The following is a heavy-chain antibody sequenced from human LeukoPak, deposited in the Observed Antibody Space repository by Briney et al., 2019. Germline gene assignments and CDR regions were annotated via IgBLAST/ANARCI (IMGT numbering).Heavy chain of an antibody. Sequence: PGGSLRLSCAASGFTVSSNYMSWVRQAPGKGLEWVSVIYSGGSTYYADSVKGRFTISRDNSKNTLYLQMNSLRAEDTAVYYCARLEYDSSGYYLGYWGQGTLVTVSS. V-gene: IGHV3-53*01. J-gene: IGHJ4*02. CDR3: ARLEYDSSGYYLGY. D-gene: IGHD3-22*01. CDR1: GFTVSSNY. CDR2: IYSGGST.